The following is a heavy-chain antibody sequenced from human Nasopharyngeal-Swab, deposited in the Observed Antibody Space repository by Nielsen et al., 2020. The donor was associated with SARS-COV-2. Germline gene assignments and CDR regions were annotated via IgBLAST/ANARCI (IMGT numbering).Heavy chain of an antibody. CDR2: IYTSGST. CDR3: ARDPYAYSSSWYDDSGYFDY. D-gene: IGHD6-13*01. J-gene: IGHJ4*02. Sequence: RQAPGKGLEWIGRIYTSGSTNYNPSLKSQVTMSVDTSKNQFSLKLSSVTAADTAVYYCARDPYAYSSSWYDDSGYFDYWGQGTLVTVSS. V-gene: IGHV4-4*07.